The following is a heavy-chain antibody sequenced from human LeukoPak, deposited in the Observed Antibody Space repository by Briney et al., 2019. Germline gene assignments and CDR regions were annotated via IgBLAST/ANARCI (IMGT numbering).Heavy chain of an antibody. Sequence: GGSLRLSCAASGFTFSAYWMSWVRQAPGKGLEWVANIKQDGSDKYYVDSVKRRFTISRDNAKNSLYLQMNSLRAEDTAVYYCARKTVVGSYFDYWGQGTPVTVSS. D-gene: IGHD4-23*01. V-gene: IGHV3-7*03. CDR2: IKQDGSDK. J-gene: IGHJ4*02. CDR3: ARKTVVGSYFDY. CDR1: GFTFSAYW.